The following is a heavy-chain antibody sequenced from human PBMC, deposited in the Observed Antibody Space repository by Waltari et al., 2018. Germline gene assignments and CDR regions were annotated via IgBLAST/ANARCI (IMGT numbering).Heavy chain of an antibody. D-gene: IGHD3-10*01. CDR2: IYYSGST. J-gene: IGHJ5*02. CDR3: ARVAMVRGVIWFDP. CDR1: GGSISSYY. Sequence: QVQLQESGPGLVKPSETLSLTCTVSGGSISSYYWSWIRQPPGKGLEWIGYIYYSGSTNYNPSRKSRVTISVDTSKNQFSLKLSSVTAADTAVYYCARVAMVRGVIWFDPWGQGTLVTVSS. V-gene: IGHV4-59*01.